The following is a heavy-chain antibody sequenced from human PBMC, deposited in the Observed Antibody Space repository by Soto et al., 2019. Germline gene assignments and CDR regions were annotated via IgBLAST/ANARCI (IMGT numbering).Heavy chain of an antibody. CDR1: GYTFTSYY. Sequence: ASVKVSCKASGYTFTSYYMHWVRQAPGQGLEWMGIINPSGGSTSYAQKFQGRVTMTRDTSTSTVYMELSSLRSEDTAVYYCARDGQPYYYDSSGYFHFDYWGQGTLVTVSS. CDR2: INPSGGST. CDR3: ARDGQPYYYDSSGYFHFDY. D-gene: IGHD3-22*01. V-gene: IGHV1-46*01. J-gene: IGHJ4*02.